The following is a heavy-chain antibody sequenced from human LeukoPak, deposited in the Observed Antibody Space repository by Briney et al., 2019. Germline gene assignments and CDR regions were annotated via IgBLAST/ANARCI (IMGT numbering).Heavy chain of an antibody. CDR2: IYYSGST. V-gene: IGHV4-61*08. CDR3: ARGELEVYSRGWYANWFDP. J-gene: IGHJ5*02. Sequence: PSETLSLTCTASGGSISSGGYYWSWIRQPPGKGLEWIGYIYYSGSTNYNPSLKSRVTISVDTSKNQFSLKLSSVTAADTAVYYCARGELEVYSRGWYANWFDPWGQGTLVTVSS. D-gene: IGHD6-19*01. CDR1: GGSISSGGYY.